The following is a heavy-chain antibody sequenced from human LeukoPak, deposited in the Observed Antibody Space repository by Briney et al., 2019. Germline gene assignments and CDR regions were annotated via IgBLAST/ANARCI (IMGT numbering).Heavy chain of an antibody. D-gene: IGHD1-26*01. CDR2: IKSKTDGGTT. Sequence: GGSLRLSCAASRFTFSNAWMSWVRQAPGKGLEWVGRIKSKTDGGTTDYAAPVKGRFTISRDDSKNTLYLQMNSLKTEDTAVYYCTIQVGATTFDYWGQGTLVTVSS. CDR1: RFTFSNAW. CDR3: TIQVGATTFDY. J-gene: IGHJ4*02. V-gene: IGHV3-15*01.